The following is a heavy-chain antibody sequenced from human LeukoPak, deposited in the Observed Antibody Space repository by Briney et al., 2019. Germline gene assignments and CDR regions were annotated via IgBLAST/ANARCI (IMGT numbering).Heavy chain of an antibody. V-gene: IGHV3-7*01. CDR2: IKQDGSQK. CDR3: AKVITYSSGWSSMGYFDY. Sequence: GGSLRLSCAASGFTFSSYWMSWVRQAPGKGLEWVANIKQDGSQKYYADSVKGRFTISRDNSENTLYLQMNSLRAEDTAVYYCAKVITYSSGWSSMGYFDYWGQGTLVTVSS. D-gene: IGHD6-19*01. CDR1: GFTFSSYW. J-gene: IGHJ4*02.